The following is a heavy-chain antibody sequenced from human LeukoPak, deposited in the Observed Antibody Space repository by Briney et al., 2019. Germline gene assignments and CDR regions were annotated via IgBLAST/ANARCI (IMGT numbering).Heavy chain of an antibody. CDR3: ARGGVYGSVLGDYYYMDV. CDR1: GYTFTSYA. D-gene: IGHD3-10*01. V-gene: IGHV1-3*03. CDR2: INAGNGNT. Sequence: ASVKVSCKASGYTFTSYAMHWVRQAPGQRLEWMGWINAGNGNTKYSQEFQGRVTITRDTSASTAYMELSSLRSEDTAVYYCARGGVYGSVLGDYYYMDVWGKGTTVTISS. J-gene: IGHJ6*03.